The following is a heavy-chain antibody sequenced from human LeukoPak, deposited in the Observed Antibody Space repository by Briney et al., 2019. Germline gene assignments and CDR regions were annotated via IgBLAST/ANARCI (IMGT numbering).Heavy chain of an antibody. CDR1: GFTFSSYS. J-gene: IGHJ4*02. Sequence: PGGSLGLSCAASGFTFSSYSMNWVRQAPGKGLEWVSCISSGSSTIYYADSVKGRFTISRDNAKNSLSLQMNSLRAEDTAVYYCARVKHSSSWNFDYWGQGTLVTVSS. CDR2: ISSGSSTI. V-gene: IGHV3-48*04. D-gene: IGHD6-13*01. CDR3: ARVKHSSSWNFDY.